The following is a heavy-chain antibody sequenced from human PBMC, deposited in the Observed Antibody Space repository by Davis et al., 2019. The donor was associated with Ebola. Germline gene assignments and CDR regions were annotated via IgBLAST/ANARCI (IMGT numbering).Heavy chain of an antibody. D-gene: IGHD1-26*01. J-gene: IGHJ3*02. CDR2: IRTYDGNT. V-gene: IGHV1-18*04. CDR3: ARTSIVGTTTTASDI. Sequence: AASVKVSCKASGYTFLNYGITWVRQAPGQSLEWLGWIRTYDGNTNYAQILQGRVTMTTDTSTGTAYMELRSLRSDDTAVYFCARTSIVGTTTTASDIWGQGTKVTVSS. CDR1: GYTFLNYG.